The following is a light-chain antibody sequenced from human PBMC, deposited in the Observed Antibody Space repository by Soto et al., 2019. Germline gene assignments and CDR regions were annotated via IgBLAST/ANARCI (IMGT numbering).Light chain of an antibody. CDR2: DAS. Sequence: EIVLTQSPGTLSLSPGERGTLSCRASQSVSSGYLAWYQQKPGQAPRLLIYDASRRATGIPDRFSGSGSGTDSTLTISRLEPEDFVVYYCQQYGRSPTFGQGTKVDIK. J-gene: IGKJ1*01. CDR3: QQYGRSPT. V-gene: IGKV3-20*01. CDR1: QSVSSGY.